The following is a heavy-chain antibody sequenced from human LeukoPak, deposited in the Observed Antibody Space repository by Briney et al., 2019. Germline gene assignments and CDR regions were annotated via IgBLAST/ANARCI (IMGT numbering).Heavy chain of an antibody. CDR2: ISYDGSNK. CDR3: AKDRHSSGWYFDC. CDR1: GFTFSSYA. V-gene: IGHV3-30-3*01. D-gene: IGHD6-19*01. Sequence: GRSLRLSCAASGFTFSSYAMHWVRQAPGKGLEWVAVISYDGSNKYYADSVKGRFTISRDNSKNTLYLQMNSLRAEDTAVYYCAKDRHSSGWYFDCWGQGTLVTVSS. J-gene: IGHJ4*02.